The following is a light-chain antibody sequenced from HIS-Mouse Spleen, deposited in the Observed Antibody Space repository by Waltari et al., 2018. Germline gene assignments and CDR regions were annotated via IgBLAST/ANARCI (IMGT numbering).Light chain of an antibody. CDR3: SSYTSSSTLEV. CDR2: EVS. Sequence: QSALTQPASVSGSPGQSITISCTGTSSAVGGYNYVPWYQQPPGKAPKLMIYEVSNRPSGVSNRFSGSKSGNTASLTISGLQAEDEADYYCSSYTSSSTLEVFGGGTKLTVL. V-gene: IGLV2-14*01. J-gene: IGLJ3*02. CDR1: SSAVGGYNY.